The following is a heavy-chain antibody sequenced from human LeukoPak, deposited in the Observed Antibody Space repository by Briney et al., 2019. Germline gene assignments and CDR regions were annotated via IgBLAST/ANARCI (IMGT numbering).Heavy chain of an antibody. CDR2: INWNGGST. Sequence: GSLRLSCAASGFTFDDYGMSWVRQAPGKGLEWVSGINWNGGSTGYADSVKGRFTISRDNAKNSLYLQMNSLRAEDMALYYCAKDIGYDISTSFDYWGQGTLVTVSS. CDR1: GFTFDDYG. V-gene: IGHV3-20*04. D-gene: IGHD3-9*01. CDR3: AKDIGYDISTSFDY. J-gene: IGHJ4*02.